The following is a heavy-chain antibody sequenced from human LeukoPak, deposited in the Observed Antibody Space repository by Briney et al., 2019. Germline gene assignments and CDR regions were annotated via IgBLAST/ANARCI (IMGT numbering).Heavy chain of an antibody. J-gene: IGHJ4*02. CDR3: AKGNYYFDISGYFHFDS. V-gene: IGHV3-23*01. CDR1: GLTFSNHA. CDR2: IRVSGGST. D-gene: IGHD3-22*01. Sequence: GGSLRLSCAASGLTFSNHAMSWVRQAPGKRLEWVSTIRVSGGSTYYADSVEGRFTISRDNSKNTVYPQMNSLRVEDTAIYYCAKGNYYFDISGYFHFDSWGQGTLVTVSA.